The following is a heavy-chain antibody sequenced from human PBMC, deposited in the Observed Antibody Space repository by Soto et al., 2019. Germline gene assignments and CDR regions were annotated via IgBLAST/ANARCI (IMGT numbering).Heavy chain of an antibody. Sequence: HPGGSLRLSCAASGFTFSSYAMHWVRQAPGKGLEWVAVISYDGSNKYYADSVKGRFTISRDNSKNTLYLQMNSLRAEDTAVYYCAREDRLRSFGPWGQGTLVTVSS. CDR2: ISYDGSNK. CDR1: GFTFSSYA. D-gene: IGHD3-3*01. J-gene: IGHJ5*02. V-gene: IGHV3-30-3*01. CDR3: AREDRLRSFGP.